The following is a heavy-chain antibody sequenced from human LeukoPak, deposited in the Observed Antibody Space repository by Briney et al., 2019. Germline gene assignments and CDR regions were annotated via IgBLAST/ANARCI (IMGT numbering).Heavy chain of an antibody. CDR2: ISYDGSNK. D-gene: IGHD4-17*01. Sequence: GGSLRLSCAASGFTFSSYAMHWVRQAPGKGLEWVAVISYDGSNKYYADSVKGRFTISRDNSKNTLYLQMNSLRAEDTAVYYCARAEYGDYGGVDYWGQGTLVTVSS. J-gene: IGHJ4*02. V-gene: IGHV3-30*04. CDR1: GFTFSSYA. CDR3: ARAEYGDYGGVDY.